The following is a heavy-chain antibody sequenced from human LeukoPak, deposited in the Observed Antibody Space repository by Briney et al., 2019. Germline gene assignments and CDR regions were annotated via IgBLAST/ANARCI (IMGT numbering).Heavy chain of an antibody. D-gene: IGHD6-13*01. Sequence: GGSLRLSCAASGFTFSSYAMSWVRQAPGKGLEWVSAISGSGGSTYYADSVKGRFTISRDSSKNTLYLQMNSLRAEDTAVYYCAKSLSSSPYYFDYWGQGTLVTVSS. J-gene: IGHJ4*02. CDR1: GFTFSSYA. CDR2: ISGSGGST. V-gene: IGHV3-23*01. CDR3: AKSLSSSPYYFDY.